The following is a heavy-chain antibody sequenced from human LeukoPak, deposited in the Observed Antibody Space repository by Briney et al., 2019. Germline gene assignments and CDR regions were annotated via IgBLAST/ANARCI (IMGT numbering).Heavy chain of an antibody. Sequence: RASQTLSLTCTVSGGSISSGSYYWSWIRQPPGKGLEWIGEINHSGSTNYNPSLKSRVTISVDTSKNQFSLKLSSVTAADTAVYYCARGRLEAVAGTIHFDYWGQGTLVTVSS. CDR2: INHSGST. CDR3: ARGRLEAVAGTIHFDY. CDR1: GGSISSGSYY. D-gene: IGHD6-19*01. V-gene: IGHV4-39*07. J-gene: IGHJ4*02.